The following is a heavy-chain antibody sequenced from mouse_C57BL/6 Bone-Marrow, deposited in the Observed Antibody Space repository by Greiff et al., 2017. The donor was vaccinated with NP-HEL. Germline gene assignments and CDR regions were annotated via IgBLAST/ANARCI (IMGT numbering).Heavy chain of an antibody. D-gene: IGHD2-5*01. Sequence: EVKLEESGGGLVKPGGSLKLSCAASGFTFSSYAMSWVRQTPEKRLEWVATISDGGSYTYYPDNVKGRFTISRDNAKNNLYLQMSHLKSEDTAMYYCATYYSNYEDAVDYWGQGTSVTVSS. J-gene: IGHJ4*01. CDR3: ATYYSNYEDAVDY. V-gene: IGHV5-4*03. CDR2: ISDGGSYT. CDR1: GFTFSSYA.